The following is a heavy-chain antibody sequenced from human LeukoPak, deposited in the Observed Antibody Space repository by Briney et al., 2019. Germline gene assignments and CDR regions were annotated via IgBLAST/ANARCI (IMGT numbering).Heavy chain of an antibody. Sequence: GGSLRLSCAASGFTFSSHWMHWVRQAPGKGLEWVSALSGSGGSTYYADSVKGRFTISRDNFKNTLYLQMNSLRAEDTAVYYCAKDRSYGMDVWGQGTTVTVSS. J-gene: IGHJ6*02. CDR1: GFTFSSHW. CDR2: LSGSGGST. CDR3: AKDRSYGMDV. V-gene: IGHV3-23*01.